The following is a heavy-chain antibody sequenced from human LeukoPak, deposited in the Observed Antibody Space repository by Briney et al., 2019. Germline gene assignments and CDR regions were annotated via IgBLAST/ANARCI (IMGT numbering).Heavy chain of an antibody. J-gene: IGHJ4*02. CDR1: GGSISSSSYY. CDR2: IYYSGST. CDR3: ARDPNPSNYGDY. D-gene: IGHD4-11*01. V-gene: IGHV4-39*02. Sequence: EPSETLSLTCTVSGGSISSSSYYWGWIRQPPGKGLEWIGSIYYSGSTYYNPSLKSRVTISVDTSKNQFSLKLSSVTAADTAVYYCARDPNPSNYGDYWGQGTLVTVSS.